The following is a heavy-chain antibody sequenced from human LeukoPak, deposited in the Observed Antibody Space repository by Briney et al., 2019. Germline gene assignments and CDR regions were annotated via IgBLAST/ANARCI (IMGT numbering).Heavy chain of an antibody. Sequence: PSETLSLTCAVYGGSFSGYYWSWIRQPPGKGLEWIGEINHSGSTNYNPSLKSRVTISVDTSKNQFSLTLSSVAAADTAVYYCARETYYYDSSGYYYVDYFDYWGQGTLVTVSS. D-gene: IGHD3-22*01. J-gene: IGHJ4*02. V-gene: IGHV4-34*01. CDR3: ARETYYYDSSGYYYVDYFDY. CDR2: INHSGST. CDR1: GGSFSGYY.